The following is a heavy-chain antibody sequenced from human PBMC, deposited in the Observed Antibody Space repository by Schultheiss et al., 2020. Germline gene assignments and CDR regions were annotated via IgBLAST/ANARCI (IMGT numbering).Heavy chain of an antibody. Sequence: GESLKISCAASGFTFSSYSMNWVRQAPGKGLEWVSSISSTSSYIYYADSVKGRFTISRDNAKNSLYLQMNSLRAEDTAVYYCARDGTYCGGDCYHFDYWGQGTLVTVSS. V-gene: IGHV3-21*01. CDR3: ARDGTYCGGDCYHFDY. CDR1: GFTFSSYS. J-gene: IGHJ4*02. CDR2: ISSTSSYI. D-gene: IGHD2-21*02.